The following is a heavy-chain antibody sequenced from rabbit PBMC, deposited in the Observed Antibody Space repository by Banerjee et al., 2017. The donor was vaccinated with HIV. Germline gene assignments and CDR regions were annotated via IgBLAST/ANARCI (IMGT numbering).Heavy chain of an antibody. CDR2: IAGSSSGFT. CDR1: GFSFSYSDY. D-gene: IGHD7-1*01. CDR3: ARDTGTSVSGYGMEL. J-gene: IGHJ6*01. Sequence: QSLEESGGDLVKPGASLTLTCTASGFSFSYSDYMCWVRQAPGKGLEWIACIAGSSSGFTGSSTCATGRFTITKPSSTTVALKMAGHTVADTATYFGARDTGTSVSGYGMELWGPGTLVAVS. V-gene: IGHV1S40*01.